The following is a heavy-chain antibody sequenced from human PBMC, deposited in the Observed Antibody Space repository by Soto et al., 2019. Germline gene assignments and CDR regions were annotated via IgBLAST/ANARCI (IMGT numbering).Heavy chain of an antibody. CDR2: IYHSGTT. Sequence: PSETLSLTCAVSGGSISSTNWWTWVRQSPGGGLEWIGEIYHSGTTNYSPSLKSRVNIAVDMSTNHLSLTLISVTAADTAVYYCAFPATADFDYWGKGTLVTVSS. CDR3: AFPATADFDY. CDR1: GGSISSTNW. J-gene: IGHJ4*02. V-gene: IGHV4-4*02. D-gene: IGHD6-13*01.